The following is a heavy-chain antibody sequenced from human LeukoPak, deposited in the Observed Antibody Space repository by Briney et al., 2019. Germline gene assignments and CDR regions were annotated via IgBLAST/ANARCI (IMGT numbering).Heavy chain of an antibody. V-gene: IGHV3-21*01. D-gene: IGHD1-26*01. Sequence: GGSLRLSCSASGFPFSSYAMNWVRQAPGRGLEWVSSISSTSNYIYYGDSVKGRFTISRDNAKNSLYLQMNSLRAEDTAVYYCAKETVGATAGYDYWGQGTLVTVSS. CDR3: AKETVGATAGYDY. CDR2: ISSTSNYI. CDR1: GFPFSSYA. J-gene: IGHJ4*02.